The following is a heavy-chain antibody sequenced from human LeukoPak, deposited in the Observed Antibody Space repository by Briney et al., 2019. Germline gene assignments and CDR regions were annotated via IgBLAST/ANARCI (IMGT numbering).Heavy chain of an antibody. D-gene: IGHD1-26*01. V-gene: IGHV4-39*01. J-gene: IGHJ4*02. CDR2: IYYSGST. CDR3: ARLVGAATDPFDY. Sequence: PSETLSLTCTVSGGSISSRTYYWGWIRQPPGKGLERIASIYYSGSTYYNPSLKSRVTISIDTSKNQFSLKLSSVTAADTAVYYCARLVGAATDPFDYWGQGTLVTVSS. CDR1: GGSISSRTYY.